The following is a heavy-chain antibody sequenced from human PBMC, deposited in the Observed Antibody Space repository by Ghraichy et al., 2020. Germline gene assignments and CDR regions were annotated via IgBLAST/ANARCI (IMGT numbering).Heavy chain of an antibody. J-gene: IGHJ6*03. CDR1: GFTFSSYW. CDR3: ARDSEYFGDYYYMDV. Sequence: GGSLRLSCAASGFTFSSYWMHWVRQAPGKGLVWVSRINSDGSSTSYADSVKGRFTISRDNAKNTLYLQMNSLRAEDTAVYYCARDSEYFGDYYYMDVWGKGTTVTVSS. D-gene: IGHD3-3*01. CDR2: INSDGSST. V-gene: IGHV3-74*01.